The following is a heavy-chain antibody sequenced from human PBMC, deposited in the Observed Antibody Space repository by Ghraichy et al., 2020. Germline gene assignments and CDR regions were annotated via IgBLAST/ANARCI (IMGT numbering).Heavy chain of an antibody. J-gene: IGHJ4*02. CDR1: GGSISSSSYY. Sequence: SETLSLTCTVSGGSISSSSYYWGWIRQPPGKGLEWIGTIYYTGDTYYNPSLKSRLTMSIDTSKNHFSLKMTSVTAADTAVYYCARYPNGRADYWGQGTLVTVSS. CDR3: ARYPNGRADY. D-gene: IGHD2-8*01. V-gene: IGHV4-39*02. CDR2: IYYTGDT.